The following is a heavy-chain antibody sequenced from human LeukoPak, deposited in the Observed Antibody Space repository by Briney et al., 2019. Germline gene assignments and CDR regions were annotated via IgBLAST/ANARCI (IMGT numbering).Heavy chain of an antibody. V-gene: IGHV4-34*01. CDR2: INHSGST. D-gene: IGHD3-22*01. J-gene: IGHJ4*02. CDR1: GGSFSGYY. CDR3: ARVSRFGYYDSSGYSV. Sequence: PSETLSLTCAVYGGSFSGYYWSWIRQPPGKGLEWIGEINHSGSTNYNPSLKSRVTISVDTSKNQFSLKLSSVTAADTAVYYCARVSRFGYYDSSGYSVWGQGTLVTVSS.